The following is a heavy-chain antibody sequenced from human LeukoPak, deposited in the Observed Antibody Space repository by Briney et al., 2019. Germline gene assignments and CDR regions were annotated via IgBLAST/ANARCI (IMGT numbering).Heavy chain of an antibody. CDR2: ISYDGSKK. V-gene: IGHV3-30-3*01. CDR3: ASNIPSGYCSSTSCYDY. D-gene: IGHD2-2*01. CDR1: GFTFNSNS. J-gene: IGHJ4*02. Sequence: PGRSLRLSCAASGFTFNSNSMHWVRQAPGKGLEWVAVISYDGSKKYYADSVKGRFTISRDNAKNSLYLQMNSLRAEDTAVYYCASNIPSGYCSSTSCYDYWGQGTLVTVSS.